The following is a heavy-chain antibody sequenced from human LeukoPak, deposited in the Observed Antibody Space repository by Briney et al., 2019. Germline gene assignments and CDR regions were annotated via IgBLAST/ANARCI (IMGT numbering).Heavy chain of an antibody. CDR1: GGSFSGYY. CDR2: INHSGST. J-gene: IGHJ6*03. CDR3: ARGAPYYDFWSGYPDYYYYYMDV. V-gene: IGHV4-34*01. D-gene: IGHD3-3*01. Sequence: SETLSLTCAVYGGSFSGYYWSWIRQPPGKGLEWIGEINHSGSTNYNPSLKSRVTISVDTSKNQFSLKLSSVTAADTAVYYCARGAPYYDFWSGYPDYYYYYMDVWGKGTTVTVSS.